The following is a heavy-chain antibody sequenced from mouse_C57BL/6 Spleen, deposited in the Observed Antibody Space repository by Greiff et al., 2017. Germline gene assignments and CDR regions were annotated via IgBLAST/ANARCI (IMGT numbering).Heavy chain of an antibody. CDR3: ARPGYYGSSDWYFDV. Sequence: QVQLQQPGAELVKPGASVKMSCKASGYTFTSYWITWVKQRPGQGLEWIGDIYPGSGSTNYNEKFKSKATLTVDTSSSTAYMQLSSLTSADSAVYDCARPGYYGSSDWYFDVWGTGTTVTVAS. CDR1: GYTFTSYW. V-gene: IGHV1-55*01. J-gene: IGHJ1*03. D-gene: IGHD1-1*01. CDR2: IYPGSGST.